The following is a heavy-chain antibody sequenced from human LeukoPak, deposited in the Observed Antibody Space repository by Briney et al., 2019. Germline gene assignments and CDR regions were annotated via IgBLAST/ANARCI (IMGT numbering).Heavy chain of an antibody. CDR2: ISYDGSNK. V-gene: IGHV3-30-3*01. CDR1: GFTFSSYA. D-gene: IGHD3-3*01. CDR3: ARPRERFLEWLSEDY. Sequence: GGSLRLSCAASGFTFSSYAMHWVRQAPGKGLEWVAVISYDGSNKYYADSVKGRFTISRDNSKNTLYLQMNSLRAEDTAVYYCARPRERFLEWLSEDYWGQGTLVTVSS. J-gene: IGHJ4*02.